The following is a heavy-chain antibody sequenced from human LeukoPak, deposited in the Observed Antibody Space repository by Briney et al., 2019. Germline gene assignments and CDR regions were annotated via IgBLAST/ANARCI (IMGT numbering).Heavy chain of an antibody. J-gene: IGHJ4*02. D-gene: IGHD1-20*01. CDR3: AREGYNWNLPVY. CDR2: ITYDGSNK. Sequence: GRSLRLSCAASGFTFSSSDMHWVRQAPGKGLEGVAVITYDGSNKYYADSVKGRFTISRDNSKNTLYLQMNSLKTEDTAVYYCAREGYNWNLPVYWGQGTLVTVSS. V-gene: IGHV3-30-3*01. CDR1: GFTFSSSD.